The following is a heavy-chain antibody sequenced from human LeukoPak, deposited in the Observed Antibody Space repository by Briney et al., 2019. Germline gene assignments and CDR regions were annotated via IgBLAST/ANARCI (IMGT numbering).Heavy chain of an antibody. CDR1: GGSISSYY. CDR3: ARENDCSSTSCRRGFDP. CDR2: IYYSGST. D-gene: IGHD2-2*01. J-gene: IGHJ5*02. V-gene: IGHV4-59*01. Sequence: SETLSLTCTVSGGSISSYYWSWIRQPPGKGLEWIGYIYYSGSTNYNPSLKSRVTISVDTSKNQFSLKLSSVTAADTAVYYCARENDCSSTSCRRGFDPWAREPWSPSPQ.